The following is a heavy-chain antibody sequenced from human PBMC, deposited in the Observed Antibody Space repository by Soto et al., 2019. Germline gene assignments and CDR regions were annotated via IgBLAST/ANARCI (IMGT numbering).Heavy chain of an antibody. V-gene: IGHV3-30-3*01. D-gene: IGHD5-18*01. J-gene: IGHJ3*01. CDR2: ISADGDTK. CDR1: GLTFSRHS. CDR3: LGGIGYSYGYHAFDL. Sequence: GRSLKLSCAASGLTFSRHSLHWVRQTPGKGLEWLAFISADGDTKYYADSVKGRFTISRDNSKNTLYLQMNSLRREDTSVYYCLGGIGYSYGYHAFDLWGQGTMVTVSS.